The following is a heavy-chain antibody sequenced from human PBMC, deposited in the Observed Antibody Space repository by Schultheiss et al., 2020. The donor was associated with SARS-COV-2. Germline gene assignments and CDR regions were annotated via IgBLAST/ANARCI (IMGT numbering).Heavy chain of an antibody. V-gene: IGHV1-2*02. J-gene: IGHJ4*02. CDR3: ARPSMVQDDY. D-gene: IGHD3-10*01. Sequence: ASVKVSCKASGYTFTGYYVHWVRQAPGQGLEWMGCINPDSGGTNYAQKFQGRVTMTRDTSISTAYMELSRLRSDDTAVYYCARPSMVQDDYWGQGTLVTVSS. CDR2: INPDSGGT. CDR1: GYTFTGYY.